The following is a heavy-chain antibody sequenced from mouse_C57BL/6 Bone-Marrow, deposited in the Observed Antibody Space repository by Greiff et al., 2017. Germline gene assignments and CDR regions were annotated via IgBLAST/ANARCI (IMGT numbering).Heavy chain of an antibody. V-gene: IGHV1-80*01. CDR3: ARSYYGSSWGFAY. Sequence: QVQLQQFGAELVKPGASVKISCKASGYAFSSYWMNWVKQRPGKGLEWIGQIYPGDGDTNYNGKFKGKATLTADKSSSTAYMQLSSLTSEDSAVYFCARSYYGSSWGFAYWGQGTLVTVSA. D-gene: IGHD1-1*01. CDR1: GYAFSSYW. CDR2: IYPGDGDT. J-gene: IGHJ3*01.